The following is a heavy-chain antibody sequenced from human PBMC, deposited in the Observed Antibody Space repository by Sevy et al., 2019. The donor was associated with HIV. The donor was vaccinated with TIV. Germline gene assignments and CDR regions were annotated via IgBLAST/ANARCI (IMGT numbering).Heavy chain of an antibody. V-gene: IGHV3-11*06. CDR1: GFIFSDYY. Sequence: GGSLRLSCAASGFIFSDYYMSWIRQAPGKGLEWLSYISTRSTYTNYADSVKGRFTISRDNAKNSLYLQMNGLRVDDTAVYYCSRVRYDSALYYFDYWGQGTLVTVSS. CDR3: SRVRYDSALYYFDY. CDR2: ISTRSTYT. D-gene: IGHD6-19*01. J-gene: IGHJ4*02.